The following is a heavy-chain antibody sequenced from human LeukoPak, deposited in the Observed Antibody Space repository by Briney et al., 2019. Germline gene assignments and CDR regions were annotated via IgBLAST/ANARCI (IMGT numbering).Heavy chain of an antibody. CDR3: AWNGITLVVMDV. CDR1: LFTVLSNY. CDR2: IYIRGCT. D-gene: IGHD3-16*01. V-gene: IGHV3-53*01. Sequence: PEGCVPVPRPASLFTVLSNYWSWVSQAPATAREGLSVIYIRGCTYYPHPLHGRLTISKDNSKNAQYPQMNSLEPEDTAVYYCAWNGITLVVMDVGGQGISVTVS. J-gene: IGHJ6*02.